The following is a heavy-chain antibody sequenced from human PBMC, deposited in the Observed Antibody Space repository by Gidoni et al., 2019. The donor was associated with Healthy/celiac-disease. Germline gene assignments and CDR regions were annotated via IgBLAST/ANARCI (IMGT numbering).Heavy chain of an antibody. CDR1: GVTFSSYA. D-gene: IGHD3-3*01. Sequence: QVQLVQSGAEVKKPGSWVKVSCKASGVTFSSYAISWVRQAPGQGLEWMGGIIPIFGTANYAQKFQGRVTITADESTSTAYMELSSLRSEDTAVYYCARLPGGDFPNWFDPWGQGTLVTVSS. V-gene: IGHV1-69*01. J-gene: IGHJ5*02. CDR2: IIPIFGTA. CDR3: ARLPGGDFPNWFDP.